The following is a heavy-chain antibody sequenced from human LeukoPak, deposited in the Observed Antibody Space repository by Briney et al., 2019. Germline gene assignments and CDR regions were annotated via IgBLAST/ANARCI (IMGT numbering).Heavy chain of an antibody. V-gene: IGHV4-31*03. CDR1: GGSISSGGYY. D-gene: IGHD5-12*01. CDR2: IYYSGST. CDR3: ARGGGGYSWYFDL. Sequence: ASQTLSLTCTVSGGSISSGGYYWSWIRQHPGKGLEWIGYIYYSGSTYYTPSLKNRVTISVATSKNQFSPRLSSVTAVDTAVYYCARGGGGYSWYFDLWGRGTLVTVSS. J-gene: IGHJ2*01.